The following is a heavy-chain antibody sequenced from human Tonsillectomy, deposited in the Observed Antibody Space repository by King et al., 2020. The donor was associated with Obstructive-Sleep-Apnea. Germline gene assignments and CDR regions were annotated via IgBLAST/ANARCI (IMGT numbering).Heavy chain of an antibody. CDR2: IYYSGYP. V-gene: IGHV4-59*08. D-gene: IGHD3-22*01. J-gene: IGHJ4*02. Sequence: QLQESVPGLVKPSETLSLTCTVSGGSIITYYWSWILQPPGKGLEWIGNIYYSGYPNYNPSLKCRFTISVHTSKNQFSLNLIAVTAADTAFYYCARGGYYYFDYWGQGTLATVSS. CDR3: ARGGYYYFDY. CDR1: GGSIITYY.